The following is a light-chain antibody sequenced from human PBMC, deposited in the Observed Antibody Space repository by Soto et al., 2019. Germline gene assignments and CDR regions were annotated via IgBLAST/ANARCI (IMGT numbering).Light chain of an antibody. Sequence: EIVMTQSPATLSVSPGERATLSCRASQSVSNNLAWYQQKPGQAPRLLIYGASTRATGIPDRFSGSGSGTEFTLTISRLQSEDCAVYYCQKYDNWPPWTFGQGTKVDI. J-gene: IGKJ1*01. CDR3: QKYDNWPPWT. CDR1: QSVSNN. CDR2: GAS. V-gene: IGKV3-15*01.